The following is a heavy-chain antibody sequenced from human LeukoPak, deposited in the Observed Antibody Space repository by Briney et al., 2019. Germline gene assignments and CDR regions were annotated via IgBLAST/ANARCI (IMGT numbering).Heavy chain of an antibody. CDR2: IRYDGSNK. Sequence: GGSLRLSCAAYGFTFSSYGMHWVRQAPGKGLEWVAFIRYDGSNKYYADSVKGRFTISRDNSKNTLYLQMNSLRAEDTAVYYCARDTYGDYGNFDYWGQGTLVTVSS. J-gene: IGHJ4*02. V-gene: IGHV3-30*02. D-gene: IGHD4-17*01. CDR1: GFTFSSYG. CDR3: ARDTYGDYGNFDY.